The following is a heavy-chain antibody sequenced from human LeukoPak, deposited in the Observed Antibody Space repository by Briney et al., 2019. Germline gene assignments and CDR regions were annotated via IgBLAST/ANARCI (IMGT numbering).Heavy chain of an antibody. D-gene: IGHD4/OR15-4a*01. Sequence: GGSLRLSCAASGFTFSSYAMSWVRQAPGEGLEWVSVIYSGGSTFYADSMKGRFTISRDNSKNTLYLQMNSLRAEDTAVYYCARLAMTTNLDYYFDFWGQGTLVTVSS. CDR2: IYSGGST. J-gene: IGHJ4*02. CDR1: GFTFSSYA. V-gene: IGHV3-66*01. CDR3: ARLAMTTNLDYYFDF.